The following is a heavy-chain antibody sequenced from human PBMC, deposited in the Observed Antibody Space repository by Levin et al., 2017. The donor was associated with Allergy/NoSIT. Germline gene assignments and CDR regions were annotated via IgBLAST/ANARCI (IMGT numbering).Heavy chain of an antibody. D-gene: IGHD3-22*01. J-gene: IGHJ5*02. CDR3: ARDKGYDSSGYYWFDP. CDR2: VYRTGST. V-gene: IGHV4-38-2*02. Sequence: SQTLSLTCTVSGGSISSGLYWGWIRQPPGEGLEWIASVYRTGSTYYNWSLKSRVTISVDTSKNQISLRLRSVTAADTAVYYCARDKGYDSSGYYWFDPWGQGTLVTVSS. CDR1: GGSISSGLY.